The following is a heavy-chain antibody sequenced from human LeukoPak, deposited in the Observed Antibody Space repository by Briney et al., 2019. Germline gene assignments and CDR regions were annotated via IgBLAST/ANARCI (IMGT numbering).Heavy chain of an antibody. CDR1: GGSFSGYY. D-gene: IGHD6-19*01. CDR3: ATRGYSSGWPNWFDP. Sequence: PSETLSLTCAVYGGSFSGYYWSWIRQPPGKGLEWIGEINHSGSTNYNPSLKSRVTISVDTSKNQFSLKLSSVTAADTAVYYCATRGYSSGWPNWFDPWGQGTLVTASS. CDR2: INHSGST. J-gene: IGHJ5*02. V-gene: IGHV4-34*01.